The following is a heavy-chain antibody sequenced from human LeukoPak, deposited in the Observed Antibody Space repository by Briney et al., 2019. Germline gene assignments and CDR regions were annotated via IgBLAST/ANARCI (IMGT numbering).Heavy chain of an antibody. J-gene: IGHJ4*02. Sequence: GGSLRLSCAVSGITVSNYGMSWVRQAPGKGLEWVAGISGGGGGTNYADSVKGRFTISRDNSKNTLYLQMNSLRAEDTAVYFCAKRGVVIRVILVGFHKEAYYFDSWGQGALVTVSS. CDR2: ISGGGGGT. V-gene: IGHV3-23*01. D-gene: IGHD3-22*01. CDR3: AKRGVVIRVILVGFHKEAYYFDS. CDR1: GITVSNYG.